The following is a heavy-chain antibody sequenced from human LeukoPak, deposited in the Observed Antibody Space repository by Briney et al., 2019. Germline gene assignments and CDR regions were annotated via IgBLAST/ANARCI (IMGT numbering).Heavy chain of an antibody. V-gene: IGHV4-34*01. CDR2: INHSGNT. Sequence: SETLSLTCGVYGGSFSGYYWTWIRQPPGKGLEWIGDINHSGNTNYNPSLKSRVTISVDTSKNQFSLKLSSVTAADTAVYYCARKNPRTNIVGAVPRYWFDPWGQGTLVTVSS. J-gene: IGHJ5*02. D-gene: IGHD1-26*01. CDR1: GGSFSGYY. CDR3: ARKNPRTNIVGAVPRYWFDP.